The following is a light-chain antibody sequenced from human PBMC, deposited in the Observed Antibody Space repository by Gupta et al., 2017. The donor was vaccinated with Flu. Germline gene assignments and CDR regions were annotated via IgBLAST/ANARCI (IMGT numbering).Light chain of an antibody. CDR2: DIS. Sequence: GDRVTITCRASQGIRSYLAWYQQKPGTAPNLLIYDISTLQTGVSSRFSGSGSGTEFTLTISNLQPEDFATYYCQHLQSYPLTFGGGTKVQIK. V-gene: IGKV1-9*01. J-gene: IGKJ4*01. CDR3: QHLQSYPLT. CDR1: QGIRSY.